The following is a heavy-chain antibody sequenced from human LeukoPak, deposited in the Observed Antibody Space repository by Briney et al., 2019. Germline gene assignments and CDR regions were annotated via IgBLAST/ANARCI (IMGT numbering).Heavy chain of an antibody. D-gene: IGHD3-10*02. J-gene: IGHJ6*04. V-gene: IGHV3-30*04. CDR3: AELGITMIGGV. CDR1: GFAFSSCA. Sequence: GGSLRLSCAASGFAFSSCAMHWVRQAPGKGLEWVAVISYDGSNKYYADSVKGRFTISRDNAKNSLYLQMNSLRAEDTAVYYCAELGITMIGGVWGKGTTVTISS. CDR2: ISYDGSNK.